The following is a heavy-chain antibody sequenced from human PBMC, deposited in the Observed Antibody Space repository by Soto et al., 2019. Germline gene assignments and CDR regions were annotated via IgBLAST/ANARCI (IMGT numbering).Heavy chain of an antibody. D-gene: IGHD1-1*01. CDR1: RFTFSSYG. Sequence: QVQLVESGGGVVQPGRSLRLSCAASRFTFSSYGMHWVRQAPGKGLEWVTVISSDGSNKYYTDSVKGRFTISRDNSKNTLYLQMNSLRGEDTAVYYCAIGVSQTATYNWLDSWGQGTLVTVSS. V-gene: IGHV3-30*03. CDR3: AIGVSQTATYNWLDS. CDR2: ISSDGSNK. J-gene: IGHJ5*01.